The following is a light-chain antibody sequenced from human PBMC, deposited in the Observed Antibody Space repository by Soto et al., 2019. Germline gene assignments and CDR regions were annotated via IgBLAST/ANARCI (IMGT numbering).Light chain of an antibody. J-gene: IGKJ4*01. CDR2: AAS. Sequence: DIQMTQSPSSLSASVGDRVTITCRASQSISTNLNWYQQKPGRAPKLLIYAASSLESGVPSRFSCSGSGTDFTLTISTLQPEDFATYYCQQSFSIPPLTFGGGTKVDI. CDR3: QQSFSIPPLT. V-gene: IGKV1-39*01. CDR1: QSISTN.